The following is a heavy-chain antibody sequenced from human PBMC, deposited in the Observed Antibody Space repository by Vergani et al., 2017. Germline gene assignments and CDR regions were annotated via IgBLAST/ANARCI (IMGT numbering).Heavy chain of an antibody. V-gene: IGHV3-49*04. CDR3: TGIYCSAISCYGAGGGY. Sequence: EVLLVQSGGGLVQPGRTLRLSCTASGFTFGDYAMSWVRQAPGKGLEWVGFIRSKAYGGKTEYAASVKGRFTISRDDSKSIAYLQRNSLKTDYTAVYYCTGIYCSAISCYGAGGGYWGQGTLVTVSS. J-gene: IGHJ4*02. CDR2: IRSKAYGGKT. CDR1: GFTFGDYA. D-gene: IGHD2-2*01.